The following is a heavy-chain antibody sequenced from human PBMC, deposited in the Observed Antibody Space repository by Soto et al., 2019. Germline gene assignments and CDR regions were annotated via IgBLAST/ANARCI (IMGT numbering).Heavy chain of an antibody. CDR2: ISHLENT. Sequence: QLQLQESGSGVVKTSETLSLTCTVSGASISYGGFSWSWIRQSPGKGLEWIGYISHLENTYLHPSFKSRITMSIARTRNQFSLKLSSVTAADMAVYYCARGGGYDSFDYWGQGVLVTVSS. J-gene: IGHJ4*02. D-gene: IGHD5-12*01. CDR3: ARGGGYDSFDY. V-gene: IGHV4-30-2*06. CDR1: GASISYGGFS.